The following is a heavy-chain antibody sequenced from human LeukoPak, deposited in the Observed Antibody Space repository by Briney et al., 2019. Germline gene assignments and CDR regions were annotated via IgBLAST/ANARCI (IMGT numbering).Heavy chain of an antibody. D-gene: IGHD3-9*01. J-gene: IGHJ6*04. Sequence: GGSLRLSCAASGFTFSSYSMNWVRQAPGKGLEWVSSISSSSSYIYYADSVKGRFTISRDNAKNSLYLQMNSLRAEDTAVCYCARDYDILTGYYPIHYYYYGMDVWGKGTTVTVSS. CDR2: ISSSSSYI. CDR3: ARDYDILTGYYPIHYYYYGMDV. CDR1: GFTFSSYS. V-gene: IGHV3-21*01.